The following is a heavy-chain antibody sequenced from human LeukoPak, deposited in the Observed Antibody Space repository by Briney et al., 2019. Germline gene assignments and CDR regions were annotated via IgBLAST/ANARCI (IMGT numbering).Heavy chain of an antibody. J-gene: IGHJ4*02. CDR3: ARSYYDILTGYYTLDY. CDR1: GGTFSNYA. V-gene: IGHV1-69*01. Sequence: GSSVKVSCKASGGTFSNYAISWVRQAPGQGLEWMGGIIPIFGTANYAQKFQGRVTITADESTSTAYMELSSLRSEDTAVYYCARSYYDILTGYYTLDYWGQGTLVTVSS. CDR2: IIPIFGTA. D-gene: IGHD3-9*01.